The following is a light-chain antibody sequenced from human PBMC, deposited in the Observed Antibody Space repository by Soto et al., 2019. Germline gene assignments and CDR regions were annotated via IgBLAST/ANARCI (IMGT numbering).Light chain of an antibody. V-gene: IGLV1-44*01. CDR2: FTN. CDR1: SSNIGTYT. Sequence: QSVLTQPPSASGTPGQRVTISCSGSSSNIGTYTVNWYQQFPGAAPKLLIYFTNQRPSGVPDRFSGSKSGTSASLAISGLQSEDEADYYCAAWDDSLNGAVVFGGGTKLTVL. J-gene: IGLJ2*01. CDR3: AAWDDSLNGAVV.